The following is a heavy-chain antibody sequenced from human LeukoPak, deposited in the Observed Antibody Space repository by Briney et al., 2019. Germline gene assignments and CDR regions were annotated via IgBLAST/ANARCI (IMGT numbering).Heavy chain of an antibody. CDR1: CGSLSSGCYY. V-gene: IGHV4-31*03. CDR2: IYYSGST. CDR3: ARRLSYSYGSLDY. Sequence: SQTLSHTRTVSCGSLSSGCYYWSWIRQHPGKTLEWIGYIYYSGSTYYNPSPKSRVTISVDTSKNQFSLKLSSVTAADTAVYYCARRLSYSYGSLDYWGQGTLVTVSS. D-gene: IGHD5-18*01. J-gene: IGHJ4*02.